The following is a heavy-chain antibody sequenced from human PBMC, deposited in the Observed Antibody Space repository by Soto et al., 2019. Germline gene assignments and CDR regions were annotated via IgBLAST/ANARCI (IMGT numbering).Heavy chain of an antibody. CDR2: IYYSGST. Sequence: PSETLSLTCPVSGCSISSYYWSWIRQPPGKGLEWIGYIYYSGSTNYNPSLKSRVTISVDTSKNQFSLKLSSVTAADTAVYYCARYSSGWSSTAFDIWGQGTMVIV. CDR3: ARYSSGWSSTAFDI. CDR1: GCSISSYY. D-gene: IGHD6-19*01. J-gene: IGHJ3*02. V-gene: IGHV4-59*01.